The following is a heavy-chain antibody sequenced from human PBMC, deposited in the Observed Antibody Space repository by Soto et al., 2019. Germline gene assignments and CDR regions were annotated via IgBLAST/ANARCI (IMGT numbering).Heavy chain of an antibody. J-gene: IGHJ4*02. Sequence: EVQLVESGGGLVQPGGSLRLSCAASGFAFTRYWMSWFRQAPGKGLQWVANIKHDGSEIYYVGSLEGRFTISRDNAKNSLYLQMDSLRAEDTAVYYCATNSSGHGYWGQGTLVTVSS. CDR3: ATNSSGHGY. CDR2: IKHDGSEI. D-gene: IGHD7-27*01. V-gene: IGHV3-7*01. CDR1: GFAFTRYW.